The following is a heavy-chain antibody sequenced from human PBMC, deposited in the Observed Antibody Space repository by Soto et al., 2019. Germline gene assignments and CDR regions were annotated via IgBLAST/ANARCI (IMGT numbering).Heavy chain of an antibody. CDR1: GFTFSSYS. D-gene: IGHD3-9*01. V-gene: IGHV3-48*02. Sequence: EVQLVESGGGLVQTGGSLRLSCTVSGFTFSSYSMNWVRQAPGRVLEWVSYIGSRATTILYADSVKGRFTISRDNAKNSLYLQMNSLRDEDTAVYYCVREYDWSFDIWGQGTMVTVSS. J-gene: IGHJ3*02. CDR3: VREYDWSFDI. CDR2: IGSRATTI.